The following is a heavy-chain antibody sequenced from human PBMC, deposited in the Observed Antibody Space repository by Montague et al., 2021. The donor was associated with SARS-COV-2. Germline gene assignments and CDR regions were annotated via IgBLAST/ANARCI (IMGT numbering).Heavy chain of an antibody. J-gene: IGHJ5*02. CDR2: TNSDGRST. CDR1: GFTFSNYW. D-gene: IGHD6-19*01. CDR3: VREAGMVVARTSGRLDP. V-gene: IGHV3-74*01. Sequence: SLRLSCAVSGFTFSNYWMHWVRQAPGKGLEWVSRTNSDGRSTTYADSVKGRFAISRDNAKNTLFLQINSLRGEDTAVYYCVREAGMVVARTSGRLDPWGQGTLVTVSS.